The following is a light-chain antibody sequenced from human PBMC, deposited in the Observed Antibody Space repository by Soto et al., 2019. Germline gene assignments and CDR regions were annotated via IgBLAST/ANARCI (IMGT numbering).Light chain of an antibody. V-gene: IGKV3-15*01. CDR3: QQYNNWPPRAWT. J-gene: IGKJ1*01. Sequence: EIVMTQSPATLSVSPGERATLSCRASQSVSSNLDWYQQKPGQAPRLLIYGASTRATGIPATFRGSGSGTEFTLTISSLQSEDFAVYDCQQYNNWPPRAWTFGQGTKVDIK. CDR1: QSVSSN. CDR2: GAS.